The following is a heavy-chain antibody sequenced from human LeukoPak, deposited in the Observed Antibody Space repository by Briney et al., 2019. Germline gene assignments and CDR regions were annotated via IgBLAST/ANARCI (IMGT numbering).Heavy chain of an antibody. CDR3: AKRVEYSSSAGGYFDY. CDR1: GFTFSSYA. CDR2: ISGSGGST. Sequence: GGSLRLSCAASGFTFSSYAMSWVRQAPGKGLEWVSAISGSGGSTYYADSVKGRFTISRDNSKNTLYLQMNSLRAEDTAVYYCAKRVEYSSSAGGYFDYWGQGTLVTVSS. V-gene: IGHV3-23*01. D-gene: IGHD6-6*01. J-gene: IGHJ4*02.